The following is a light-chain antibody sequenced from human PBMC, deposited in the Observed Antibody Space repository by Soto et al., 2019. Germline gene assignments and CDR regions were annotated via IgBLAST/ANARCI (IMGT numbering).Light chain of an antibody. CDR3: CLYVGGRTYV. CDR2: DDT. J-gene: IGLJ1*01. CDR1: VGL. Sequence: QSALTQPASVSGSPGPSITISCTGTVGLVSWYQQHPGKVPKLIIYDDTKRPSGVSSRFSGSKSGNTASLTISGLQPEDEADYYCCLYVGGRTYVFGTGT. V-gene: IGLV2-23*01.